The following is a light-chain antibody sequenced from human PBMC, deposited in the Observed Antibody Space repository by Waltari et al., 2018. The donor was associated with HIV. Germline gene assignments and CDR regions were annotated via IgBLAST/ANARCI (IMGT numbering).Light chain of an antibody. J-gene: IGLJ2*01. CDR1: SPDPRFNQH. CDR2: DIS. Sequence: QSALTQPASVSGFPGQSINISCTGISPDPRFNQHVSWYQQHPGKLPKLIIFDISNRPSGISDHFSGSRSGNSASLTISGLRSGDEAHYYCASNRLDYTLIFGGGTKLTVL. CDR3: ASNRLDYTLI. V-gene: IGLV2-14*03.